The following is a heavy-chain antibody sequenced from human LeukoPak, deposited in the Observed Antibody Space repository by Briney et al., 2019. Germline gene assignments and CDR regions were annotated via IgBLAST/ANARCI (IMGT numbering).Heavy chain of an antibody. V-gene: IGHV3-9*01. CDR1: GFTFDDYA. Sequence: GGSLRLSCAASGFTFDDYAMHWVRQAPGKSLEWVSGISWNSGSIGYADSVKGRFTISRDNAKNSLYLQMNSLRAEDTALYYCAKDALRSGSQTSDAFDIWGQGTMVTVSS. CDR3: AKDALRSGSQTSDAFDI. CDR2: ISWNSGSI. D-gene: IGHD3-10*02. J-gene: IGHJ3*02.